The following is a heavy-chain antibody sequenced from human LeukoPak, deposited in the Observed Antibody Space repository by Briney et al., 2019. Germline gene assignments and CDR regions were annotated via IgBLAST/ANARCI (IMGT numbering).Heavy chain of an antibody. J-gene: IGHJ4*02. CDR3: TRGGGWLTDY. Sequence: PSETPSLTCTVSGGSISGYYWSWIRQPPGKGLEWIGNIHYSGSTTYNPSLRSRVTISVDTSKDHFSLKLSSVTAADTAVYFCTRGGGWLTDYWGQGTLITVSS. V-gene: IGHV4-59*01. CDR2: IHYSGST. CDR1: GGSISGYY. D-gene: IGHD6-19*01.